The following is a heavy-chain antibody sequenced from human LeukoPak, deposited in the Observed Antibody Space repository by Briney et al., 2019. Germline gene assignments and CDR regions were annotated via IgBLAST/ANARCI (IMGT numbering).Heavy chain of an antibody. D-gene: IGHD3-9*01. CDR2: ISGSGGST. V-gene: IGHV3-23*01. CDR3: ATSLDILTGYYTD. J-gene: IGHJ4*02. CDR1: GFTFSSYA. Sequence: AGSLRLSCAASGFTFSSYAMSWVRQAPGKGLEWVSAISGSGGSTYYADSVKGRFTISRDNSKNTLYLQMNSLRAEDTAVYYCATSLDILTGYYTDWGQGTLVTVSS.